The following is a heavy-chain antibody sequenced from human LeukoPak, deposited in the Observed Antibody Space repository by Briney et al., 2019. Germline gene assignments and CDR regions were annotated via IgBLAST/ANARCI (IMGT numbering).Heavy chain of an antibody. CDR1: GGSFSGYY. D-gene: IGHD2-2*01. V-gene: IGHV4-4*07. Sequence: SETLSLTYAVYGGSFSGYYCSWIRLPAGKGLEWIGRIYTSGSTNYNPSPKSRVTMSVDTSKNQFSLKLSSVTAADTAVYYCARDRHCSSTSCYSSYYYYYMDVWGKGTTVTISS. J-gene: IGHJ6*03. CDR3: ARDRHCSSTSCYSSYYYYYMDV. CDR2: IYTSGST.